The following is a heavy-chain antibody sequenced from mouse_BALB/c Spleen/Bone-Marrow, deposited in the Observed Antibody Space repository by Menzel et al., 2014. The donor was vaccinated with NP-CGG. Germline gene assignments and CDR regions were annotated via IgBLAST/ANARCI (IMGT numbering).Heavy chain of an antibody. V-gene: IGHV5-6*01. Sequence: DVHLVESGGDLVKPGGSLKLSCAASGFTFSTYGMSWVRQTPDKRLEWVATISSGGGYTYYPDSVKGRFTISRDNANNTLYLQMSSLKSEDTAMYYCTRQRNWDHYAMDYWGQGTSVTVSS. D-gene: IGHD4-1*01. CDR3: TRQRNWDHYAMDY. CDR2: ISSGGGYT. J-gene: IGHJ4*01. CDR1: GFTFSTYG.